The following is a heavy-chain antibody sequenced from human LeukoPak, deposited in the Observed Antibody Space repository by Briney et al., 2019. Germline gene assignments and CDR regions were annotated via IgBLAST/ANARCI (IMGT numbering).Heavy chain of an antibody. V-gene: IGHV3-11*04. CDR1: GFIVSTNY. CDR3: ATYLDYYDSSGPPDY. CDR2: ISSSGSTI. Sequence: GGSLRLSCAASGFIVSTNYMSWVRQAPGKGLEWVSYISSSGSTIYYADSVKGRFTISRDNAKNSLYLQMNSLRAEDTAVYYCATYLDYYDSSGPPDYWGQGTLVTVSS. D-gene: IGHD3-22*01. J-gene: IGHJ4*02.